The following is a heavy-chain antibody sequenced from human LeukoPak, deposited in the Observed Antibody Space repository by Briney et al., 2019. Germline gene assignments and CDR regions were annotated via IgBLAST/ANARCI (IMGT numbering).Heavy chain of an antibody. Sequence: PGGSLRLSCAASGFTFSDYYMSWIRQAPGKGLEWVSYISSSSSYTNYADSVKGRFTISRDNAKNSLYLQMNSLRAEDTAVYYCARGGYSGYDFDYWGQGTLVTVPS. J-gene: IGHJ4*02. CDR3: ARGGYSGYDFDY. V-gene: IGHV3-11*06. D-gene: IGHD5-12*01. CDR2: ISSSSSYT. CDR1: GFTFSDYY.